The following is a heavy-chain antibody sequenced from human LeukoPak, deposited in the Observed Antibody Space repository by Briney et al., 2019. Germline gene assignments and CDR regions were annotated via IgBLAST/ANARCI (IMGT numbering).Heavy chain of an antibody. J-gene: IGHJ6*02. V-gene: IGHV5-51*01. CDR1: GYSFTSYW. CDR2: IYPGDSDT. D-gene: IGHD2-15*01. CDR3: ARGYKAQYCSGGSCYPYYYYYGMDV. Sequence: GESLKISCKGSGYSFTSYWIGWVRQMPGKGLEWMGIIYPGDSDTRYSPSFQGQVTTSADKSISTAYLQWSSLKASDTAMYYCARGYKAQYCSGGSCYPYYYYYGMDVWGQGTTVTVSS.